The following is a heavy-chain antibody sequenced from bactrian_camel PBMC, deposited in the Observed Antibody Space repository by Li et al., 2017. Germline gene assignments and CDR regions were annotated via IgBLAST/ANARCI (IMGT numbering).Heavy chain of an antibody. D-gene: IGHD6*01. CDR3: TKDRGRAVLVLTGTMTT. Sequence: HVQLVESGGGSVQAGGSLRLSCVWSRYTYRPYCWGWFRQAPGKEREGVAQMYSGESSTYYADSVKGRFTISHDNAKRTLYLQLNSLKTEDTAMYYCTKDRGRAVLVLTGTMTTGARVPRSPSP. V-gene: IGHV3S1*01. J-gene: IGHJ4*01. CDR1: RYTYRPYC. CDR2: MYSGESST.